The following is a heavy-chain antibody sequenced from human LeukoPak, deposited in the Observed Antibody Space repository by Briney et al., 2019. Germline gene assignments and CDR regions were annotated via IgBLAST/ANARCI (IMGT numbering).Heavy chain of an antibody. CDR2: ISYDGSNK. V-gene: IGHV3-30*04. CDR3: ASNSHSGWEYYFDY. Sequence: PGGSLRLSCAASGFTFSSYAMHWVRQAPGKGLEWVAVISYDGSNKYYADSVKGRFTISRDNSKNTLYLRMNSLRAEDTAVYYCASNSHSGWEYYFDYWGQGTLVTVSS. J-gene: IGHJ4*02. CDR1: GFTFSSYA. D-gene: IGHD6-19*01.